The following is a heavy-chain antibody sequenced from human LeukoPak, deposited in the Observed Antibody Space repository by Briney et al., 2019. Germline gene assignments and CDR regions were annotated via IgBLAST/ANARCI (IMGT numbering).Heavy chain of an antibody. J-gene: IGHJ6*03. D-gene: IGHD6-19*01. CDR2: IYYSGST. CDR3: ARGVAGTWYYYYYYYMDV. CDR1: GGSISSSSYY. Sequence: SETLSLTCTVSGGSISSSSYYWGWIRQPPGKGLEWIGSIYYSGSTYYNPSLKSRVTISVDTSKNQFSLKLSSVTAADTAVYYCARGVAGTWYYYYYYYMDVWGKGTTVTVSS. V-gene: IGHV4-39*01.